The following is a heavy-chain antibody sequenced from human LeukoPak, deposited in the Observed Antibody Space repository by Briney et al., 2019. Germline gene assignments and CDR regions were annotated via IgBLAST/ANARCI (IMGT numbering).Heavy chain of an antibody. J-gene: IGHJ4*02. CDR2: INAGNGNT. V-gene: IGHV1-3*01. Sequence: GASVKVSCKASGYTFTSYAMHWVRQAPGQRLEWMGWINAGNGNTKYSQKFQGRVTITRDTSASTAYMELSSLRSEDTAVYYCARDVYCSSSIDVFDYWGQGTLVTVSS. CDR1: GYTFTSYA. D-gene: IGHD6-6*01. CDR3: ARDVYCSSSIDVFDY.